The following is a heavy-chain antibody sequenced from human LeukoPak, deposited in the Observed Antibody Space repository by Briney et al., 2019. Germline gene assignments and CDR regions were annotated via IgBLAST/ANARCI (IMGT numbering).Heavy chain of an antibody. CDR2: INPNSGGT. CDR1: GYTFTGYY. V-gene: IGHV1-2*02. CDR3: ASFDASIASSSVDL. Sequence: GASVKVSCKASGYTFTGYYMHWVRQAPGQGREWMGWINPNSGGTNYAQKFQGRVTMTRDTSISTAYMELSRLRSAATAVYYCASFDASIASSSVDLWGQGTLVTVSS. J-gene: IGHJ4*02. D-gene: IGHD6-6*01.